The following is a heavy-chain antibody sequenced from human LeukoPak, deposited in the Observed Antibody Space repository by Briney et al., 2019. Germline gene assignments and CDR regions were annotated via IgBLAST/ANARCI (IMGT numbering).Heavy chain of an antibody. CDR1: GFTFRNYW. CDR3: TRDTGGIGSYPDY. D-gene: IGHD1-26*01. Sequence: GGSLRLSCAAFGFTFRNYWMTWVRQTPGKGLEWVANIKQDGSEKYFWDSVKGRFTISRDNAKNSVYLQMNSLRVEDTGVYYCTRDTGGIGSYPDYWSQGTLVTVSS. CDR2: IKQDGSEK. J-gene: IGHJ4*02. V-gene: IGHV3-7*01.